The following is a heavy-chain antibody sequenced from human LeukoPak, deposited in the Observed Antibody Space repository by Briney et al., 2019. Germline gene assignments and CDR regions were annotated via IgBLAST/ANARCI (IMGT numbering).Heavy chain of an antibody. Sequence: PGGSLRLSCAASGFTFNAYSMGWVRQAPGKGLEWVSAISGSGGVTYYADSVKGRFTISRDDSKNTAYLQMDSLKTEDTAVYYCTGNYYGSGSYADFDYWGQGTLVTVSS. D-gene: IGHD3-10*01. J-gene: IGHJ4*02. CDR3: TGNYYGSGSYADFDY. CDR1: GFTFNAYS. CDR2: ISGSGGVT. V-gene: IGHV3-23*01.